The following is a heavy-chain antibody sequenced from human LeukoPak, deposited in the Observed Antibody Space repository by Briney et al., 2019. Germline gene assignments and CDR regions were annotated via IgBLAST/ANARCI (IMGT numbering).Heavy chain of an antibody. CDR3: AKDNRGYNPPFDY. V-gene: IGHV3-30*02. J-gene: IGHJ4*02. D-gene: IGHD5-24*01. Sequence: GGSLRLSCAASGFTFSSYGMHWVRRAPGKGLEWVAFIRYDGSNKYYADSVKGRFTISRDNSKNTLYLQMNSLRAEDTAVYYCAKDNRGYNPPFDYWGQGTLVTVSS. CDR1: GFTFSSYG. CDR2: IRYDGSNK.